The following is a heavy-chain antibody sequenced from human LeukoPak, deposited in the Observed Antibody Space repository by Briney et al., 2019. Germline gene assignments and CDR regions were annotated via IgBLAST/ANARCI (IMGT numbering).Heavy chain of an antibody. CDR3: ARDSLPYRAYENHFDY. CDR2: IYYSGST. CDR1: GGSISSYY. Sequence: PSETLSLTCTVSGGSISSYYWSWLRQPPGKGLEWIGYIYYSGSTNYNPSLKSRVTISVDTSKNQFSLKLSSVTAADTAVYYCARDSLPYRAYENHFDYWGQGTLVTVSS. D-gene: IGHD5-12*01. J-gene: IGHJ4*02. V-gene: IGHV4-59*01.